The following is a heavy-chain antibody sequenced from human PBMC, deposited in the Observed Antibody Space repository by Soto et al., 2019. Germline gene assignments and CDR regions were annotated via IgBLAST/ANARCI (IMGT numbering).Heavy chain of an antibody. CDR2: ISYDGSNK. CDR1: GFTFSSYG. J-gene: IGHJ4*02. V-gene: IGHV3-30*18. Sequence: PGGSLRLSCADSGFTFSSYGMHWFRQAPGKGLEWVAVISYDGSNKYYADSVKGRFTISRDNSKNTLYLQMNSLRAEDTAVYYCAKESPDIVVVVAPCDYWGQGTLVTVSS. CDR3: AKESPDIVVVVAPCDY. D-gene: IGHD2-15*01.